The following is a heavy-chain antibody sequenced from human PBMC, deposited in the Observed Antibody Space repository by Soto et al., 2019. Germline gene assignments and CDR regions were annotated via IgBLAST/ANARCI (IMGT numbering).Heavy chain of an antibody. Sequence: ESLKLSCKGCGHRFTSYWIIWVRQMPGKGLECMGRIDPSDSYTNYSPSFQGHVTISADKSISTAYLQWSSLKASDTAMYYCARHPALDDFWSGYYYYYGMDGWGRGSTVTVSS. V-gene: IGHV5-10-1*01. CDR2: IDPSDSYT. J-gene: IGHJ6*02. CDR3: ARHPALDDFWSGYYYYYGMDG. CDR1: GHRFTSYW. D-gene: IGHD3-3*01.